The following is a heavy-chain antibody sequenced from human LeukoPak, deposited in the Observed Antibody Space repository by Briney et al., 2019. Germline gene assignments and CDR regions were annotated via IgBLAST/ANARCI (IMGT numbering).Heavy chain of an antibody. Sequence: PGGSLRLSWAASGFTFSSDWMSWVRQAPGKGLEWVANIKQDGSEKYYVDSVKGRFTISRDNAKNSLYLQMNSLRAEDTAVYYCARDYDYFDYWGQGTLVTVSS. D-gene: IGHD4-17*01. CDR3: ARDYDYFDY. CDR1: GFTFSSDW. V-gene: IGHV3-7*01. CDR2: IKQDGSEK. J-gene: IGHJ4*02.